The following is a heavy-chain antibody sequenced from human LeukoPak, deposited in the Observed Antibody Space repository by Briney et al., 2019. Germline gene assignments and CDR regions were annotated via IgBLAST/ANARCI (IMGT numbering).Heavy chain of an antibody. V-gene: IGHV3-21*01. CDR3: AREEALLDAFDI. CDR1: GFTFSSYT. Sequence: GGSLRLSCAASGFTFSSYTMNWVRQAPGKGLEWVSVISSSSASIYYADSVQGRFTISRDNFKNTVYLQLSSLRVEDTAVYYCAREEALLDAFDIWGQGTMVTVSS. J-gene: IGHJ3*02. CDR2: ISSSSASI.